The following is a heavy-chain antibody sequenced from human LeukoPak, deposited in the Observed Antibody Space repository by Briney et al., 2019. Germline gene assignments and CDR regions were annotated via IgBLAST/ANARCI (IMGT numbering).Heavy chain of an antibody. Sequence: SETLSLTCTVSGGSISSTNYYWVWIRQPPGKGLEWIGSIYHSGSTYYNPALSSRVTMSVDTSKRQFSLRLSSVTAADTAVYFCARSPQRVYTYGHEDYWGQGTLVTVSS. CDR1: GGSISSTNYY. CDR2: IYHSGST. CDR3: ARSPQRVYTYGHEDY. J-gene: IGHJ4*02. V-gene: IGHV4-39*01. D-gene: IGHD5-18*01.